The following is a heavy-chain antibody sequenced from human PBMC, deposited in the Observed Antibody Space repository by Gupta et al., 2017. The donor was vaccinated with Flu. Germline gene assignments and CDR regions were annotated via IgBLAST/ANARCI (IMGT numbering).Heavy chain of an antibody. CDR3: ARESRRVTGTRFPQEYYYYGMDV. D-gene: IGHD1-7*01. CDR2: INHSGST. Sequence: QVQLQQWGAGLLKPSETLSLTCAVYGGSFSGYYWSWIRQPPGKGLEWIGEINHSGSTNYNPSLKSRVTISVDTSKNQFSLKLSSVTAADTAVYYCARESRRVTGTRFPQEYYYYGMDVWGQGTTVTVSS. V-gene: IGHV4-34*01. CDR1: GGSFSGYY. J-gene: IGHJ6*02.